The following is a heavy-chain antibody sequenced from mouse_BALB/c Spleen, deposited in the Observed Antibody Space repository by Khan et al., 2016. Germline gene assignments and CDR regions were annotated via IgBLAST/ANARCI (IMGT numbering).Heavy chain of an antibody. J-gene: IGHJ3*01. Sequence: EVQLQESGPSLAKPSQTLSLTCSVTGDSITSGHWNWIRKFPGNKFDFMGYISHSGDSYYNPSLKSRISITRDTSKNQYYLQLNSVTTEDTATNFCAPWDYYVSAFSYRGQGTLVTVSA. CDR2: ISHSGDS. CDR1: GDSITSGH. V-gene: IGHV3-8*02. D-gene: IGHD1-1*01. CDR3: APWDYYVSAFSY.